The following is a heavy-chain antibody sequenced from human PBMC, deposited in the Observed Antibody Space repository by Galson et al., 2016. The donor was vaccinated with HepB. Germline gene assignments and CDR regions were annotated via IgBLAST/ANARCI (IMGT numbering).Heavy chain of an antibody. CDR2: IYYSGTT. J-gene: IGHJ4*02. CDR1: GVSTKSYY. V-gene: IGHV4-59*12. CDR3: ATTRLLDN. Sequence: ETLSLTCTVSGVSTKSYYWSWIRQPPGKGLEWIGYIYYSGTTNYNPSLRSRVTMSVDTSKNQFSLNLSSVTAADTAVYYCATTRLLDNWGQGILVTVSS.